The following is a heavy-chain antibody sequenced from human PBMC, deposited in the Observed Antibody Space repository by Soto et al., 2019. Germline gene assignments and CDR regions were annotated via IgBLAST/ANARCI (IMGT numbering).Heavy chain of an antibody. CDR3: ARFGYTTEAH. J-gene: IGHJ4*02. D-gene: IGHD5-12*01. CDR2: ISSSSSYI. V-gene: IGHV3-21*01. Sequence: EVQLMEFGGGLVKPGGSLRLSCAASGFTFSSYTMIWVRQAPGKGLEWVSSISSSSSYIYYADSVKGRFTISRDNAKNSLYLQMNSLRAEDTAVYYCARFGYTTEAHWGQGTLVTVSS. CDR1: GFTFSSYT.